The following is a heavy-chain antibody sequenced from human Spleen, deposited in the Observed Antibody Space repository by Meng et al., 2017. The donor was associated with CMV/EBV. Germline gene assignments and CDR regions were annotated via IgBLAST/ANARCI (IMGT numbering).Heavy chain of an antibody. CDR3: VKEVGRRPFYDSSGYADY. V-gene: IGHV1-2*02. CDR1: VTGYY. J-gene: IGHJ4*02. D-gene: IGHD3-22*01. Sequence: VTGYYMHRGRQAPGQGLEWMGWINPKISITHYARKLQGRVTVTSDTSIATAYMDLSRLRFDDTAVYYCVKEVGRRPFYDSSGYADYWGQGTLVTVSS. CDR2: INPKISIT.